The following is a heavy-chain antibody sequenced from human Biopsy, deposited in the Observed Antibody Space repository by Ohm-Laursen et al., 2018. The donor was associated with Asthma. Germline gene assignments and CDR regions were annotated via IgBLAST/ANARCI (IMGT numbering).Heavy chain of an antibody. Sequence: SLRLSCAASGFTFSDYAIYWVRQAPGKGLEWVAFISYDGSDKFYADSVKGRFTTSRDNSQNTLDLHMNRLTFEDTAVYYCARASVVKHYYYYGMDVWGPRTTVTVFS. CDR2: ISYDGSDK. CDR1: GFTFSDYA. V-gene: IGHV3-30-3*01. J-gene: IGHJ6*02. CDR3: ARASVVKHYYYYGMDV.